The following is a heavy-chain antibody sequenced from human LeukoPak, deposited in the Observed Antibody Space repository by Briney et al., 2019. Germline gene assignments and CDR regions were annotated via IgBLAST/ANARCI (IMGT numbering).Heavy chain of an antibody. V-gene: IGHV1-69*13. CDR2: IIPIFGTA. CDR1: GGTFSRYA. D-gene: IGHD4-17*01. J-gene: IGHJ4*02. Sequence: SVKVSCKASGGTFSRYAISWVRQAPGQGLEWMGGIIPIFGTANYAQKFQGRVTITADESTSTAYMELSSLRSEDTAVYYCARDHPKLYGVLDYWGQGTLVTVSS. CDR3: ARDHPKLYGVLDY.